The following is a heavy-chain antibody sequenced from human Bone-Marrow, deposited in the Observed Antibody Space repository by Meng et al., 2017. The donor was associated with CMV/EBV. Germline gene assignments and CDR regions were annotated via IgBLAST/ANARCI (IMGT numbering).Heavy chain of an antibody. CDR1: GYSLISFG. Sequence: ASVKVSCKVSGYSLISFGISWVRQAPGEGLEWMGWINPYNGNKKYAQKFQDRVTLTTDTSTNTAYMELRSLKSDDTAVYFCARDSNWPIRGFNYWGQGTLVTASS. CDR3: ARDSNWPIRGFNY. V-gene: IGHV1-18*01. CDR2: INPYNGNK. D-gene: IGHD1-1*01. J-gene: IGHJ4*02.